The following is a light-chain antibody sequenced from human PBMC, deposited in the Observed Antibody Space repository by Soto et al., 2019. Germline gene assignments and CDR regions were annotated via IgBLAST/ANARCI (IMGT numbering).Light chain of an antibody. V-gene: IGKV3-15*01. Sequence: EIVMTQSPVTLSVSPGERATLSCRASQSVSSNLAWYQQKPGQAPRLLIYGASARAAGTPARFSGSGSGTEFTLTISSLQSEDFAVHHCQQYNSWPPKTFGQGTKLEIK. J-gene: IGKJ2*01. CDR2: GAS. CDR3: QQYNSWPPKT. CDR1: QSVSSN.